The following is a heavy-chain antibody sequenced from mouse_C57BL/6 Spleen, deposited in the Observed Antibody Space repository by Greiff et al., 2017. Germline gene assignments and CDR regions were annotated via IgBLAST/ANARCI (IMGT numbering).Heavy chain of an antibody. CDR1: GYSITSGYY. V-gene: IGHV3-6*01. Sequence: DVKLVESGPGLVKPSQSLSLTCSVTGYSITSGYYWNWIRQFPGNKLEWMGYISYDGSNNYNPSLKNRISITRDTSKNQFFLKLNSVTTEDTATYYCARRRDGYPDYFDYWGQGTTLTVSS. CDR2: ISYDGSN. J-gene: IGHJ2*01. D-gene: IGHD2-3*01. CDR3: ARRRDGYPDYFDY.